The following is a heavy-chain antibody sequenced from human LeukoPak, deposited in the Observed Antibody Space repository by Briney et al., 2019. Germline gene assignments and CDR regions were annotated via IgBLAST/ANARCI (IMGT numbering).Heavy chain of an antibody. Sequence: GGSLRLSCAASGFTFSSYSMNWVRRAPGKGLEWVSYISSSSTIYYADSVKGRFTISRDNAKNSLYLQMNSLRAEDTAVYYCASLVRGVTSAFDIWGQGTMVTVSS. CDR3: ASLVRGVTSAFDI. J-gene: IGHJ3*02. CDR1: GFTFSSYS. CDR2: ISSSSTI. V-gene: IGHV3-48*01. D-gene: IGHD3-10*01.